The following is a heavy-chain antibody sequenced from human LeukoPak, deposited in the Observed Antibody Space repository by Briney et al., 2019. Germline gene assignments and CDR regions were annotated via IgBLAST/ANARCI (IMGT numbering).Heavy chain of an antibody. J-gene: IGHJ4*02. V-gene: IGHV1-69*13. CDR2: IIPIFGTA. CDR1: GGTFSSYA. Sequence: ASVKVSCKASGGTFSSYAISWVRQAPGQGLEWMGGIIPIFGTANYAQKFQGRVTITADESTSTAYMELSSLRSEDTAVYYCASLNPRADYYDSSGYYYWGQGTLVTVSS. CDR3: ASLNPRADYYDSSGYYY. D-gene: IGHD3-22*01.